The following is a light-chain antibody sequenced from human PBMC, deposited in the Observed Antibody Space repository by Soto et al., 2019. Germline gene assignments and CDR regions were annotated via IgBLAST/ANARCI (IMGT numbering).Light chain of an antibody. V-gene: IGLV1-47*01. CDR3: AAWHDGLSGYVA. CDR1: TSNIGNNY. J-gene: IGLJ2*01. Sequence: QSVLTQPPSASGTPGQRVTISCSGSTSNIGNNYVCWYQQLPGTAPKLLIYRNVQRPSGVSDRFSGSKSGASASLTITGLRSEDEADYYCAAWHDGLSGYVAFGGGTKLTVL. CDR2: RNV.